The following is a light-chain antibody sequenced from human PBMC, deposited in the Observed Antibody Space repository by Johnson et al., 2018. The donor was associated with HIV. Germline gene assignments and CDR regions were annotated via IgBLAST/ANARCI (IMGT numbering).Light chain of an antibody. CDR2: ENN. V-gene: IGLV1-51*02. Sequence: HSVLTQPPSVSAAPGQKVTISCSGSSSNIGNNYVSWYQQLPGTAPKLLIYENNKRPSGIPDRFSGSKSGTSATLGITGLQTWDEADYYCGTWDSSLSAYVIGTGTKVTVL. CDR3: GTWDSSLSAYV. CDR1: SSNIGNNY. J-gene: IGLJ1*01.